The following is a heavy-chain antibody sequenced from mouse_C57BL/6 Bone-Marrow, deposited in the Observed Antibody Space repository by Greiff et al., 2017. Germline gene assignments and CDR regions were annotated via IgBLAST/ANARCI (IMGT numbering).Heavy chain of an antibody. Sequence: QVQLQQPGAELVKPGASVKLSCKASGYTFTSYWMQWVKQRPGQGLEWIGEIDPSDSYTNYNPKFKGKATLTVDTSSSTAYMQLSSLTSEDSAVYYCAKGYCSNDVADWGQGTLVTVSA. CDR1: GYTFTSYW. J-gene: IGHJ3*01. CDR3: AKGYCSNDVAD. V-gene: IGHV1-50*01. D-gene: IGHD2-5*01. CDR2: IDPSDSYT.